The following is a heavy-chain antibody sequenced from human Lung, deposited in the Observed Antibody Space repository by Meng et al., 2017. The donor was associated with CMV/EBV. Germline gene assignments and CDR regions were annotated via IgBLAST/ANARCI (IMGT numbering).Heavy chain of an antibody. J-gene: IGHJ4*02. CDR1: GFTVSSNY. CDR3: AQGPPFDY. V-gene: IGHV3-66*02. CDR2: IYSGGST. Sequence: GEXLKISCAASGFTVSSNYMSWVRQAPGKGLEWVSVIYSGGSTYYADSVKGRFTISRDNSKNTLYLQMNSLRAEDTAAYYCAQGPPFDYWGQGTLVTVSS.